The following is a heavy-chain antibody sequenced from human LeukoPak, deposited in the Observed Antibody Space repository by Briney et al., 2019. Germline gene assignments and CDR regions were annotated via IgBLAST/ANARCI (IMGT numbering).Heavy chain of an antibody. CDR3: AKDQTWGLLLRPAWYFDY. V-gene: IGHV3-48*01. CDR1: GFTFSSYS. J-gene: IGHJ4*02. D-gene: IGHD3-22*01. Sequence: GGSLRLSCAASGFTFSSYSMNWVRQAPGKGLEWVSYISSSSSTIYYADSVKGRFTVSRDNSKNTLYLQMNSLRAEDTAVYYCAKDQTWGLLLRPAWYFDYWGQGTLVTVSS. CDR2: ISSSSSTI.